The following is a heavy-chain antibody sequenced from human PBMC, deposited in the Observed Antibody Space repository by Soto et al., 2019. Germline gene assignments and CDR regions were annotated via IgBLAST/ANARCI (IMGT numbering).Heavy chain of an antibody. D-gene: IGHD4-17*01. V-gene: IGHV1-69*06. CDR1: GGSFSSYA. Sequence: QVQLVQSGAEVKKPGSSVKVSCKASGGSFSSYAINWVRQAPGQGLEWMGGIIPIFGTPNYAQKFQGRVTITADKSTNTAYMELSSLKSEDTAIYYCAADYHRTDCWGQGTLVTVSS. CDR2: IIPIFGTP. J-gene: IGHJ4*02. CDR3: AADYHRTDC.